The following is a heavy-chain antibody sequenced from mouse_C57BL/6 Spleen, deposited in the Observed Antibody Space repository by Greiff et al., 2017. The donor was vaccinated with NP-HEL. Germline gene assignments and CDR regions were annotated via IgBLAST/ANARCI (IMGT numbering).Heavy chain of an antibody. CDR1: GFTFSDYY. J-gene: IGHJ2*01. Sequence: DVKLVESEGGLVQPGSSMKLSCTASGFTFSDYYMAWVRQVPEKGLEWVANINYDGSSTYYLDSLKSRFIISRDNAKNILYLQMSSLKSEDTATYYCAREGVYSNLDYWGQGTTLTVSS. D-gene: IGHD2-5*01. CDR3: AREGVYSNLDY. CDR2: INYDGSST. V-gene: IGHV5-16*01.